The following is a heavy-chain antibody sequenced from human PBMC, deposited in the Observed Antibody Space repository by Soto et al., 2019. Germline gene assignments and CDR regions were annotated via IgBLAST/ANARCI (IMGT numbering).Heavy chain of an antibody. V-gene: IGHV4-39*01. Sequence: SETLSLTCTVSGGSISSGGYYWSWIRQHPGKGLEWIGYIYYSGTTYYNPSLKSRVTMSVDPSKNQFSLKLISVTAADTAVYYCARHWITMVRGVCHFDYWGQGTLVTVSS. D-gene: IGHD3-10*01. J-gene: IGHJ4*02. CDR2: IYYSGTT. CDR1: GGSISSGGYY. CDR3: ARHWITMVRGVCHFDY.